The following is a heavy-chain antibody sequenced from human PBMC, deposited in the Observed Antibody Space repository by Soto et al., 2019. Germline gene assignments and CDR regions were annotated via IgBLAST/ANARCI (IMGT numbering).Heavy chain of an antibody. J-gene: IGHJ6*02. D-gene: IGHD6-13*01. CDR2: IYYSGST. Sequence: SETLSLTCTVSGGSISSSSYYWGWIRQPPGKGLKWIGSIYYSGSTYYNPSLKSRVTISVDTSKNQFSLKLSSVTAADTAVYYCATSSSPNLYYYYGMDVWGQGTTVTVSS. CDR3: ATSSSPNLYYYYGMDV. CDR1: GGSISSSSYY. V-gene: IGHV4-39*01.